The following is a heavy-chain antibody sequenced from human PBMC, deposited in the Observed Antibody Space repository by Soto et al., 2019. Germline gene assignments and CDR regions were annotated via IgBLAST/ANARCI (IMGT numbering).Heavy chain of an antibody. D-gene: IGHD4-17*01. CDR3: ARAMDYGDLLWYFDY. CDR2: IWYDGSNK. Sequence: QVQLVESGGGVVQPGRSLRLSCAASGFTFSSYGMHWVRQAPGKGLEWVAVIWYDGSNKYYADSVKGRFTISRDNSKNTLYLQMNSLRAEGTAVYYCARAMDYGDLLWYFDYWGQGTLVTVSS. CDR1: GFTFSSYG. V-gene: IGHV3-33*01. J-gene: IGHJ4*02.